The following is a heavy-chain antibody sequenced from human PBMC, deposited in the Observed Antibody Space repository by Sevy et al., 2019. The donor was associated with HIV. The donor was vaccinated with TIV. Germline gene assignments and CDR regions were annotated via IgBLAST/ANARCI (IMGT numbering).Heavy chain of an antibody. J-gene: IGHJ4*02. Sequence: GGSPRLSCAASGFTFSNAWMNWVRQAPGKGLEWVGRIKSKTDGGTTDYAAPVKGRFTISRDDSKNTLYLQMNSLKTEDTAVFYCTTDRAVADVFDYWGQGTLVTVSS. D-gene: IGHD6-19*01. CDR1: GFTFSNAW. V-gene: IGHV3-15*07. CDR2: IKSKTDGGTT. CDR3: TTDRAVADVFDY.